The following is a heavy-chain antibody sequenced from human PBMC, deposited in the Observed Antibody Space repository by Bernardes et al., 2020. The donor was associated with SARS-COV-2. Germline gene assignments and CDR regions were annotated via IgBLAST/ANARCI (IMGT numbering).Heavy chain of an antibody. J-gene: IGHJ4*02. V-gene: IGHV4-4*02. CDR2: MHYSKTP. Sequence: SETLSLTCSLLGGSIMNENRWSWVRQSPGQGLEWIGEMHYSKTPKYNPSFQNRVTISVDTSKNQWSLRMTSMSAADTAVYFCTSQGGWYIDSWGQGTLVTVSS. CDR3: TSQGGWYIDS. CDR1: GGSIMNENR. D-gene: IGHD6-19*01.